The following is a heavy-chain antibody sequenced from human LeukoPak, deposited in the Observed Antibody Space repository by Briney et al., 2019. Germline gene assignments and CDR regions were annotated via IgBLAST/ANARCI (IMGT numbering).Heavy chain of an antibody. CDR2: IYSGGST. J-gene: IGHJ4*02. V-gene: IGHV3-66*01. D-gene: IGHD5-24*01. CDR1: GFTFRRYA. CDR3: VYGYNYGLAADH. Sequence: GGSLRLSCAASGFTFRRYAMNWVRQAPGKGLEWVSVIYSGGSTYYADSVKGRFTISRDNSKNTLYLQMNSLRAEDTAVYYCVYGYNYGLAADHWGQGTLVTVSS.